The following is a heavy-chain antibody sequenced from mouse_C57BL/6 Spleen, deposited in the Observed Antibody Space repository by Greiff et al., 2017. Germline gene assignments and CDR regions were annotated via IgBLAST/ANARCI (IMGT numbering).Heavy chain of an antibody. CDR3: ARSTARSPGWFAY. Sequence: VQLQQSGPELVKPGASVKISCKASGYSFTGYFMNWVKQSNGKSLEWIGRINPYNGDTCYNQKFKGKATMTVDKSSSTAHMELLSLTTEDFAVYYGARSTARSPGWFAYWGQGTLLTVSA. D-gene: IGHD3-3*01. CDR1: GYSFTGYF. CDR2: INPYNGDT. V-gene: IGHV1-37*01. J-gene: IGHJ3*01.